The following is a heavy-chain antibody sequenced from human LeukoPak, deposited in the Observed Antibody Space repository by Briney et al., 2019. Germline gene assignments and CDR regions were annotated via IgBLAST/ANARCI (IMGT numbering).Heavy chain of an antibody. CDR3: ARDFAVLEWLLGDYFDY. Sequence: QSGGSLRLSCAASGFTFSSYWMSWVRQAPGKGLEWVANIKQDGSEKYYVDSVKGRFTISRDNAKNSLYLQMNSLRAEDTAVYYCARDFAVLEWLLGDYFDYWGQGTLVTVSS. CDR2: IKQDGSEK. CDR1: GFTFSSYW. V-gene: IGHV3-7*01. D-gene: IGHD3-3*01. J-gene: IGHJ4*02.